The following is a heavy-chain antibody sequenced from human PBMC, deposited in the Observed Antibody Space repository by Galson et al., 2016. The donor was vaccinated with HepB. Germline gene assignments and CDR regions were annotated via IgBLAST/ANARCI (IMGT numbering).Heavy chain of an antibody. D-gene: IGHD3/OR15-3a*01. V-gene: IGHV2-70*11. CDR1: GFSLSTSGIS. CDR3: ARTSLFGRGGMDV. J-gene: IGHJ6*02. Sequence: PALVKPTQTLTLTCSVSGFSLSTSGISVNWIRQPPGKALEWLARIDWDDDKYYRKSVKTRFTISKDTSKNQVVLTMTNTDPVDTATYYCARTSLFGRGGMDVWGQGTTVTVSS. CDR2: IDWDDDK.